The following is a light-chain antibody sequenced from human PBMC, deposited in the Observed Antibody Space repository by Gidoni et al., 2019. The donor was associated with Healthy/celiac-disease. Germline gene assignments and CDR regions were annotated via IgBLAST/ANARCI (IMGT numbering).Light chain of an antibody. CDR2: DAS. CDR3: QQRSNWPPRT. CDR1: QSVSSH. Sequence: EIGLTQSPATLSLPPGERATLSCRASQSVSSHLAWYHQKPGQAPRLLIYDASNRATGIPARFSGSGSGTDFTLTISSLEPEDFAVYYCQQRSNWPPRTFGGGTKVEIK. V-gene: IGKV3-11*01. J-gene: IGKJ4*01.